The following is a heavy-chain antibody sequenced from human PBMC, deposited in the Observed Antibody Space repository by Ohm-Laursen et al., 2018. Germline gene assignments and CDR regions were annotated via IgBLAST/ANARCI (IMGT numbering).Heavy chain of an antibody. CDR2: IGSSGSDI. J-gene: IGHJ2*01. V-gene: IGHV3-11*01. Sequence: SLRLSCSASGFTFSDYFMTWIRQAPGKGLEWVSYIGSSGSDIYYADSVKGRFTISRDNAKNSLYLQMNSLRAEDTAVYYCARVRAYDTGWYFDLWGRGTLVIVSS. D-gene: IGHD3-22*01. CDR1: GFTFSDYF. CDR3: ARVRAYDTGWYFDL.